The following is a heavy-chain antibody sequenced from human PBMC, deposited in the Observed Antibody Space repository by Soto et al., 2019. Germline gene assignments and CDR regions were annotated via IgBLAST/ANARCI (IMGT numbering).Heavy chain of an antibody. V-gene: IGHV3-30*03. J-gene: IGHJ6*02. CDR3: ARGREQQLYYYYGMDV. Sequence: GSLRLSCAASGFTFSSYSMNWVRQAPGKGLEWVAVISYGRSNKYYADSVKGRFTISRDNSKNTLYLQMNSLRAEDTAVYYCARGREQQLYYYYGMDVWGQGTTVTVSS. D-gene: IGHD6-13*01. CDR2: ISYGRSNK. CDR1: GFTFSSYS.